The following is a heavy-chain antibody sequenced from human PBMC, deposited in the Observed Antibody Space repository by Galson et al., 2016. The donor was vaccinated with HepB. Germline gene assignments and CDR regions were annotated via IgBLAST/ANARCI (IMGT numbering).Heavy chain of an antibody. CDR1: GLTLSDAW. D-gene: IGHD3-22*01. J-gene: IGHJ4*02. V-gene: IGHV3-15*07. CDR3: LTHRDSSGY. CDR2: VKNRAAGDTV. Sequence: SLRLSCAASGLTLSDAWMHWVRQAPGKGPEWVARVKNRAAGDTVDYAAPVKGRFTMSSDDSTNTLYLQMTGLTTEDTAMYYCLTHRDSSGYWGQGTLVTVSS.